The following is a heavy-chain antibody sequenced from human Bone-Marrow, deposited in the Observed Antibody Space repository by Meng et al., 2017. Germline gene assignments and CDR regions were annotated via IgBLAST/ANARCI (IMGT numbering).Heavy chain of an antibody. CDR1: GFTFSSYW. CDR2: INTDGSST. J-gene: IGHJ4*02. CDR3: ARFTPFDY. V-gene: IGHV3-74*01. Sequence: EVLLGGVGGALVQPGGSLRLSCTASGFTFSSYWMHWVRQAPGKGPVWVSRINTDGSSTDYADSVKGRFTISRDNAKNTLYLQMNSLRAEDTAMYYCARFTPFDYWGQGTLVTVSS.